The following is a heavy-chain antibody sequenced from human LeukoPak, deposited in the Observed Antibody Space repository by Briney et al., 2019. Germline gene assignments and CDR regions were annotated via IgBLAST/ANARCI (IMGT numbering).Heavy chain of an antibody. CDR3: ATSSGWYGVLDY. J-gene: IGHJ4*02. CDR1: GASISSYY. CDR2: IYTSGST. V-gene: IGHV4-4*07. Sequence: PSETLSLTCTVSGASISSYYWSWIRQPAGKGLEWIGRIYTSGSTNYNPSLKSRITMSVDTSKNQFSLKLSSVTAADTALYYCATSSGWYGVLDYWGQGTLVTVSS. D-gene: IGHD6-19*01.